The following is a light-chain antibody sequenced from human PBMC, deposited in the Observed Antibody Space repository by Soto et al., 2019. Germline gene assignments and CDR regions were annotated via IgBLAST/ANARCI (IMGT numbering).Light chain of an antibody. CDR2: DAS. J-gene: IGKJ1*01. CDR1: QTISTW. CDR3: QQYTNTNNPWM. Sequence: IQLTQSPPTLSASVGDRVTITCRASQTISTWMAWYQQKPGTAPKLLVYDASTLQSGVASRFSGSGSGTEFTLIISGLQPDDSATYYCQQYTNTNNPWMFGQGTKVDIK. V-gene: IGKV1-5*01.